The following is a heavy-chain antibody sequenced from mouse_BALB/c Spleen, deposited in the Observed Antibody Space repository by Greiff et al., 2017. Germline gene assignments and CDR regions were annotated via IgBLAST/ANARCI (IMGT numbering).Heavy chain of an antibody. J-gene: IGHJ1*01. CDR2: ISSGGST. CDR3: ARGREGYFDV. Sequence: EVKLMESGGGLVKPGGSLKLSCAASGFTFSSYAMSWVRQTPEKRLEWVASISSGGSTYYPDSVKGRFTISRDNARNILYLQMSSLRSEDTAMYYCARGREGYFDVWGAGTTVTVSS. V-gene: IGHV5-6-5*01. CDR1: GFTFSSYA.